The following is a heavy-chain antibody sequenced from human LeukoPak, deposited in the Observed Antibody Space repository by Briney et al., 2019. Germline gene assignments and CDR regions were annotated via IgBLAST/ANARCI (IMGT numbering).Heavy chain of an antibody. D-gene: IGHD2-2*01. CDR1: GVSIKSSY. CDR3: ARDQVVVVPAGHYFDY. Sequence: PSETLSLICSVSGVSIKSSYWSWIRQPPGKGLEWIGDIHYSESINYNPSLRSRVTISVDTSKNQFSLKLSSVTAADTAVYYCARDQVVVVPAGHYFDYWGQGTLVTVSS. CDR2: IHYSESI. V-gene: IGHV4-59*12. J-gene: IGHJ4*02.